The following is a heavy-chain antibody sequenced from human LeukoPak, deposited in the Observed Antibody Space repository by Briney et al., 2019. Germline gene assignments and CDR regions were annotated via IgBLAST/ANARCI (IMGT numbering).Heavy chain of an antibody. CDR1: GFTFSNYW. V-gene: IGHV3-7*01. J-gene: IGHJ3*02. Sequence: GGSLRLSCAASGFTFSNYWMSWVRQAPGKGLEWVANIQQDGSEKYYVDSVKGRFTISRDNAKNSLYLQMNGLRAEDTAVYYCARDGQDPAYAFDIWGQGTMVTVSS. CDR3: ARDGQDPAYAFDI. CDR2: IQQDGSEK.